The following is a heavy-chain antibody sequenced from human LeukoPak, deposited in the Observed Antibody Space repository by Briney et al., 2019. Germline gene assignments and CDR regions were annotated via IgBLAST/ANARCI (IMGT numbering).Heavy chain of an antibody. J-gene: IGHJ6*02. D-gene: IGHD3-10*01. V-gene: IGHV4-61*01. Sequence: SETLSLTCTVSGGSVSSASYYWSWIRQPPGKGLEWIAYVYYTGSTNYNPSLKSRVTISLDTSKNQFSLRLTSVTAADTAMYYCARHPGYYYGLDVWGQGTTVTVSS. CDR2: VYYTGST. CDR3: ARHPGYYYGLDV. CDR1: GGSVSSASYY.